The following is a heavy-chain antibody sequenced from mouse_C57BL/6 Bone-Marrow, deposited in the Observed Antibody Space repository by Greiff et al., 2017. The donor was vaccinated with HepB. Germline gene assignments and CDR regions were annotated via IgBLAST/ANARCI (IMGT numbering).Heavy chain of an antibody. J-gene: IGHJ1*03. CDR3: ARLREMVTYSYWYFDV. Sequence: EVMLVESGGGLVQPGESLKLSCESNEYEFPSHDMSWVRKTPEKRLELVAAINSDGGSTYYPDTMERRFIISRDNTKKTLYLQMSSLRSEDTALYYCARLREMVTYSYWYFDVWGTGTTVTVSS. CDR1: EYEFPSHD. CDR2: INSDGGST. D-gene: IGHD2-3*01. V-gene: IGHV5-2*01.